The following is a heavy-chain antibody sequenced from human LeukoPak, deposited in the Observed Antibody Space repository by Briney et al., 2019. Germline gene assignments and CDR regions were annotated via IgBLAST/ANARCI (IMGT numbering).Heavy chain of an antibody. D-gene: IGHD3-22*01. CDR3: ARLYYYDSSGYYQGFDY. V-gene: IGHV4-59*08. CDR1: GGSISSYY. CDR2: IYYSGGT. J-gene: IGHJ4*02. Sequence: PSETLSLTCTVSGGSISSYYWSWIRQPPGKGLEWIGYIYYSGGTNYNPSLKSRVTISVDTSKNQFSLKLSSVTAADTAVCYCARLYYYDSSGYYQGFDYWGQGTLVTVSS.